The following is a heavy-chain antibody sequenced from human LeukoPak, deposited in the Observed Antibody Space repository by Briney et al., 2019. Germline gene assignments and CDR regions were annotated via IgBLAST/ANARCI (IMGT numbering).Heavy chain of an antibody. CDR3: AREVGDIVVVPAAITYDY. D-gene: IGHD2-2*01. J-gene: IGHJ4*02. V-gene: IGHV4-39*07. CDR1: GGSISSSSYY. CDR2: IYYSGST. Sequence: SETLSLTCTVSGGSISSSSYYWGWIRQPPGKGLEWIGSIYYSGSTYYNPSLKSRVTISVDTSKNQFSLKLSSVTAADTAVYYCAREVGDIVVVPAAITYDYWGQGTLVTVSS.